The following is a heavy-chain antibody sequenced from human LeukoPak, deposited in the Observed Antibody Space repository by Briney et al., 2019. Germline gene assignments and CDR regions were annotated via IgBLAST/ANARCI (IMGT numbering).Heavy chain of an antibody. CDR2: IWYDGNNK. J-gene: IGHJ4*02. CDR3: ARDPYCSSTSCYASGTYFDY. D-gene: IGHD2-2*01. CDR1: GFTFSSYA. V-gene: IGHV3-33*01. Sequence: PGGSLRLSCAASGFTFSSYAMHWVRQAPGKGLEWVAVIWYDGNNKYYADSMKGRFTISRDNSKNTLYLQMNSLRAEDTAVYYCARDPYCSSTSCYASGTYFDYWGQGTLVTVSS.